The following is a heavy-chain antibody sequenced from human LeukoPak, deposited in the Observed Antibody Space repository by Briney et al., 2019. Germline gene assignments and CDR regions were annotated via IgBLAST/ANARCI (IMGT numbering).Heavy chain of an antibody. J-gene: IGHJ3*02. Sequence: PSETLSLTCAVYGGSFSGYYWSWIRQPPGKGLEWIGEINHSGSTNYNPSLKSRVTISVDTSKNQFSLKLSSVTAADTAVYYCASADSNHDAFDIWGQGTMVTVSS. D-gene: IGHD4-11*01. CDR1: GGSFSGYY. CDR3: ASADSNHDAFDI. V-gene: IGHV4-34*01. CDR2: INHSGST.